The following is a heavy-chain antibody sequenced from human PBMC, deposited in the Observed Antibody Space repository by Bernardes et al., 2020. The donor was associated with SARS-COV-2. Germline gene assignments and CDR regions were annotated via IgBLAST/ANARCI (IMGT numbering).Heavy chain of an antibody. CDR3: ARDRSTVVTPYYYYGMDV. CDR1: GYTFSDYY. V-gene: IGHV1-2*06. CDR2: INPNSGGT. Sequence: ASVKVSCKASGYTFSDYYMHWVRQAPGQGLEWMGRINPNSGGTNYAQKFQGRVTMTRDTSISTAYMELSRLRSDDTAVYYCARDRSTVVTPYYYYGMDVWGRGTTVTVSS. J-gene: IGHJ6*02. D-gene: IGHD2-15*01.